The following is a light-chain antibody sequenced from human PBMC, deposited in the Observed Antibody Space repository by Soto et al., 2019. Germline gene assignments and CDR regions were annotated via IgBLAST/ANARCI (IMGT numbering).Light chain of an antibody. Sequence: DIQMTQSPSSLSASVGDRVTITCRASQTISSYLNWYQQKPGKAPNLLIYAASTLQSGVPSRFSGSGSGTDFTLTISSLQPEDFATYYCQQSYSTPCTFGGGTKVEIK. J-gene: IGKJ4*01. V-gene: IGKV1-39*01. CDR3: QQSYSTPCT. CDR1: QTISSY. CDR2: AAS.